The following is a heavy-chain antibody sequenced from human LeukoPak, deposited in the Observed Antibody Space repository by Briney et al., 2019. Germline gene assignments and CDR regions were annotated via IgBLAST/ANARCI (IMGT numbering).Heavy chain of an antibody. CDR2: IYYSGST. D-gene: IGHD2-15*01. CDR3: ARDLPGYCSGGSCYSKSDY. Sequence: SETLSLTCTVSGGSISSSSYYWGWIRQPPGKGLEWIGSIYYSGSTYYNPSLKSRVTISVDTSKNQFSLKLSSVTAADTAVYYCARDLPGYCSGGSCYSKSDYWGQGTLVTVSS. CDR1: GGSISSSSYY. J-gene: IGHJ4*02. V-gene: IGHV4-39*07.